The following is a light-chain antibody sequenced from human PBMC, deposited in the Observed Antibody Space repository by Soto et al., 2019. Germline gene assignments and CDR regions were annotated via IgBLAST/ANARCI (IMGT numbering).Light chain of an antibody. Sequence: DIPMTQYPSSLSASVGDRVTITCRASQSISRNLNWYQHKPGKAPKLLIYAASNLQSGVPSRFSGGGSGTEFTLSINSLHPEEFGTYYFQQSFTTASITFGGGTRLEIK. J-gene: IGKJ5*01. CDR1: QSISRN. CDR3: QQSFTTASIT. CDR2: AAS. V-gene: IGKV1-39*01.